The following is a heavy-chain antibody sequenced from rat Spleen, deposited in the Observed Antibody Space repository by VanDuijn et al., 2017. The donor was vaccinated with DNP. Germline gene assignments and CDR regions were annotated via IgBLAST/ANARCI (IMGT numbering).Heavy chain of an antibody. CDR3: ARGDYDGSYYSYYFDY. J-gene: IGHJ2*01. Sequence: QVQLKESGPGLVQPSQTLSLACTVSGFSLTSYPVHWIRQPSGKGLEWMGIIWTGGSTEENSALKSRLSLGRDTSKSQVFLKMNSLQTEDTATYYCARGDYDGSYYSYYFDYWGQGVMVTVSS. CDR1: GFSLTSYP. CDR2: IWTGGST. D-gene: IGHD1-12*02. V-gene: IGHV2-30*01.